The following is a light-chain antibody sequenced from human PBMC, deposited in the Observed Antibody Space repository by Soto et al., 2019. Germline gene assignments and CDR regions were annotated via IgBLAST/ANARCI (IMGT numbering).Light chain of an antibody. CDR2: RNS. J-gene: IGLJ2*01. CDR3: AARDDSLNGPV. Sequence: QSVLTQPPSASGTPGQRVTISCSGSGSNIGNNFVDWYQQFPGTAPKLLIYRNSQRPSGVPDRFSGSKSGTSASLAISALRSDDEADYYCAARDDSLNGPVFGGGTKLTVL. CDR1: GSNIGNNF. V-gene: IGLV1-47*01.